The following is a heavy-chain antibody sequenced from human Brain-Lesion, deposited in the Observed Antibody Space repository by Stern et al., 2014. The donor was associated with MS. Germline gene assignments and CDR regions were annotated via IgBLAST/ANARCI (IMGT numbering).Heavy chain of an antibody. CDR1: GFTFGSCA. CDR2: VSYDGSNK. CDR3: AKDRQYLTYFFDH. Sequence: VQLVESGGGVVQPGRPLRLSCVASGFTFGSCAMHWVRQAPGKGLEWVAGVSYDGSNKYYADSVKGRFTISRDNSQNTLYMQMSSLRPEDTAVYYCAKDRQYLTYFFDHWGQGSLFTVSS. V-gene: IGHV3-30*18. D-gene: IGHD2/OR15-2a*01. J-gene: IGHJ5*02.